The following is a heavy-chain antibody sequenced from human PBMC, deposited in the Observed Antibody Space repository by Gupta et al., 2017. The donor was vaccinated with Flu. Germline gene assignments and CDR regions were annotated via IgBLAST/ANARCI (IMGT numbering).Heavy chain of an antibody. CDR1: GFTFKNYW. V-gene: IGHV3-74*03. CDR2: LNTDGSTT. CDR3: ARGYYDSVSHYGVDV. D-gene: IGHD3-10*01. Sequence: EVQLVESGGGSVQPGGSLRLSCAASGFTFKNYWLHWVRQAPGKGLVWVSRLNTDGSTTTYADSVKGRFTISRDNAKNTLYLHMNSLRAEDTAVYYCARGYYDSVSHYGVDVWGQGTTVTVSS. J-gene: IGHJ6*02.